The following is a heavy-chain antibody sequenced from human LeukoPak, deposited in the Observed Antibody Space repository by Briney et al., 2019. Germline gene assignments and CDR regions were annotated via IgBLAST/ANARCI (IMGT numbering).Heavy chain of an antibody. CDR3: ARRCSSTSCPPDY. V-gene: IGHV3-20*01. CDR2: INWNGGST. D-gene: IGHD2-2*01. Sequence: TGGSLRLSCAPSGFTFDDYGMSWVRQAPGKGLEWVSGINWNGGSTGYADSVKGRFTISRDNAKNSLYLQMNSLRAEDTALYHCARRCSSTSCPPDYWGQGTLVTVSS. J-gene: IGHJ4*02. CDR1: GFTFDDYG.